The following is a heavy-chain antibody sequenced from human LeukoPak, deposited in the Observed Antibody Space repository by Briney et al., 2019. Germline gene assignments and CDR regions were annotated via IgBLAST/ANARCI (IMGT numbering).Heavy chain of an antibody. CDR3: ARHFGGSNYYFDY. CDR1: GGPISSSSYS. J-gene: IGHJ4*02. CDR2: IYYSGST. V-gene: IGHV4-39*01. Sequence: SETLSLTCTVSGGPISSSSYSWGWIRQPPGKGLEWIGSIYYSGSTYYNPSLKSRVTISVDTSKNQFSLKLSSVTAADTAVYYCARHFGGSNYYFDYWGQGTLVTVSS. D-gene: IGHD2-15*01.